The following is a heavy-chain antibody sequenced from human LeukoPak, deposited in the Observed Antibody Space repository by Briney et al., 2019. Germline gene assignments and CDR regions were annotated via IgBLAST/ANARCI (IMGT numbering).Heavy chain of an antibody. D-gene: IGHD2-15*01. V-gene: IGHV4-31*03. Sequence: PSQTLSLTCTVSGASISSGGYYWSWIRQHQADGLEWIVYIDYSGSTYYNPSLKSRFTISVDTSKNQFYLKLSSVIAADTAVYYCASDQRRRSQGYCSGGSCDRSYYYYGMDVWGQGTTVTVSS. CDR2: IDYSGST. CDR3: ASDQRRRSQGYCSGGSCDRSYYYYGMDV. CDR1: GASISSGGYY. J-gene: IGHJ6*02.